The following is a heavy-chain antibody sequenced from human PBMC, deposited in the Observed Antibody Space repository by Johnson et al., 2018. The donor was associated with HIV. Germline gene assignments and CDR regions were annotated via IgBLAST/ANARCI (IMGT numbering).Heavy chain of an antibody. CDR2: ISYDGSNK. J-gene: IGHJ3*02. CDR3: ARAWGDLAPDAFDI. CDR1: VFTFSRYP. D-gene: IGHD7-27*01. V-gene: IGHV3-30-3*01. Sequence: QMLLVESGGGVVQPGRPLRLSCAASVFTFSRYPMHWVRQAPGKGLAWLAFISYDGSNKYYADSVKGRFTISRDNSKNTLFLQMNSLRAGDTAVYYCARAWGDLAPDAFDIWGLGTMVTVSS.